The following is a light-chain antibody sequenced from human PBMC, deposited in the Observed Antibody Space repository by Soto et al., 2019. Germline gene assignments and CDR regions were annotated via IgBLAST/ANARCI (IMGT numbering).Light chain of an antibody. CDR2: EVS. Sequence: QSVLTQPASVSGSPGQSIAISCTGTSSDVGGYNYVSWYQQTPGKAPKLVIYEVSNRPSGVSNRFSGSKSGNTASLTISGLQAEDEADYYCCSYAGSYTLVFGTGTKVTVL. CDR3: CSYAGSYTLV. J-gene: IGLJ1*01. V-gene: IGLV2-14*01. CDR1: SSDVGGYNY.